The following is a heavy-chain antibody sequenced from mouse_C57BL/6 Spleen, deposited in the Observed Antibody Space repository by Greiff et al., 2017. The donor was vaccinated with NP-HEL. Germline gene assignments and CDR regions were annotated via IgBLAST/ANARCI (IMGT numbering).Heavy chain of an antibody. Sequence: VTLKVSGAELVRPGASVKLSCTASGFNIKDYYMHWVKQRPEQGLEWIGRIDPEDGDTEYAPKFQGKATMTADTSSNTAYLQLSSLTSEDTAVYYCTKEDYGYWFAYWGQGTLVTVSA. CDR3: TKEDYGYWFAY. V-gene: IGHV14-1*01. D-gene: IGHD2-2*01. J-gene: IGHJ3*01. CDR2: IDPEDGDT. CDR1: GFNIKDYY.